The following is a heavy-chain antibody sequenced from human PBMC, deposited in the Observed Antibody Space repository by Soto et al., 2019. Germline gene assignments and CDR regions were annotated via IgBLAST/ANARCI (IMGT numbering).Heavy chain of an antibody. CDR1: GFTFTSYG. CDR2: ISYDGGLQ. V-gene: IGHV3-30*03. J-gene: IGHJ4*02. CDR3: ASDRGYGHASVPYS. D-gene: IGHD5-18*01. Sequence: QAHLVESGGGVVQPGRSLRLSCAASGFTFTSYGMHWVRQAPGTRLEWVAVISYDGGLQHYADSVKGRFTISRDNSKNILLLQMNSLRAEDTAVYYWASDRGYGHASVPYSWGQGTLVSVSS.